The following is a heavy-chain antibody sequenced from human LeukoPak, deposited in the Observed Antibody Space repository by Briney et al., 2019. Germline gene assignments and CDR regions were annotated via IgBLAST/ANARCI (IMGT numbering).Heavy chain of an antibody. CDR1: GFTFSSSW. J-gene: IGHJ6*03. D-gene: IGHD5-24*01. V-gene: IGHV3-74*01. Sequence: PGGSLRLSCAASGFTFSSSWMHWVRQAPGKGLVWVSRINRDGSSITYADSVKGRFTISRDNAKNTLFLQMNSLRAEDTAVYYCARARDYYYYMDVWGKGTTVTVSS. CDR3: ARARDYYYYMDV. CDR2: INRDGSSI.